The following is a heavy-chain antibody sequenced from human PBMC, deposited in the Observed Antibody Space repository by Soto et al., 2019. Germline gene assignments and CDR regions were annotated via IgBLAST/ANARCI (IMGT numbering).Heavy chain of an antibody. CDR2: INPNSGGT. CDR3: ARFRGRYSYGLYYFDY. CDR1: GYTFTGYY. D-gene: IGHD5-18*01. V-gene: IGHV1-2*04. J-gene: IGHJ4*02. Sequence: GASVKVSCKASGYTFTGYYMHWVRQAPGQGLEWMGWINPNSGGTNYAQKFQGWVTMTRDTSISTAYMELSRLRSDDTAVYYCARFRGRYSYGLYYFDYGGQGTLVTVSS.